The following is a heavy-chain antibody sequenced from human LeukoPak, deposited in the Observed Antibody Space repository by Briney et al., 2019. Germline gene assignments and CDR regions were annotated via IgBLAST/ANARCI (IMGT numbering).Heavy chain of an antibody. CDR3: AKDLEFEMLTNWYFDL. J-gene: IGHJ2*01. D-gene: IGHD3-3*01. CDR2: IRADETHE. Sequence: PGGSLRLSCVASGFIFRDFGMHWVRQAPGKGLEWLAFIRADETHEFYADSVMGRFSISRDNSKNTLYLQMNSLSAEDTAIYYCAKDLEFEMLTNWYFDLWGRGTLVTVSS. CDR1: GFIFRDFG. V-gene: IGHV3-30*02.